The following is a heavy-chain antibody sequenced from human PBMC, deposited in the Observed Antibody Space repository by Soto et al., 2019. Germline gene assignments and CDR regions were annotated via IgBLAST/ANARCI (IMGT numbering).Heavy chain of an antibody. CDR1: GFTLNNYG. Sequence: EVQLLESGGGLVQPGGSLRLSCAASGFTLNNYGMSWVRQAPGKGLEWVSTIRSGHSTVYADSVRGRFTISRDNSKNTVYLQMNSLRDEDTAIYYCAKGRASGWDGVDSWGQGTLVIVSS. CDR2: IRSGHST. CDR3: AKGRASGWDGVDS. V-gene: IGHV3-23*01. J-gene: IGHJ4*02. D-gene: IGHD6-19*01.